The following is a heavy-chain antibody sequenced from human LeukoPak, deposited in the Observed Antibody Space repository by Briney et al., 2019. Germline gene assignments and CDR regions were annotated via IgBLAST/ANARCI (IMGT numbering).Heavy chain of an antibody. D-gene: IGHD6-19*01. J-gene: IGHJ4*02. CDR3: ARHPRHEYSSGWYGFDY. CDR2: IIPILGIA. V-gene: IGHV1-69*02. Sequence: SVMVSCKASGYTFNSFSINWVRQAPGQGLEWMGRIIPILGIANYAQKFQGRVTITADKSTSTAYMELSSLRSEDTAVYYCARHPRHEYSSGWYGFDYWGQGTLVTVSS. CDR1: GYTFNSFS.